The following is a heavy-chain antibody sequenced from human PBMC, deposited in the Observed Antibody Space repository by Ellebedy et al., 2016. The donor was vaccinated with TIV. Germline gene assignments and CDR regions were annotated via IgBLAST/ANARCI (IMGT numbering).Heavy chain of an antibody. Sequence: GESLKISCVASGFIFSSYYMTWVRQAPGKGLEWISYISGSGGMMDHADSVKGRFTISRETSRNTLYLQMSSLRAEDTAVYYCAKLPVAYNWNYADDDWGQGTLVTVSS. CDR2: ISGSGGMM. CDR3: AKLPVAYNWNYADDD. D-gene: IGHD1-7*01. V-gene: IGHV3-48*01. CDR1: GFIFSSYY. J-gene: IGHJ4*02.